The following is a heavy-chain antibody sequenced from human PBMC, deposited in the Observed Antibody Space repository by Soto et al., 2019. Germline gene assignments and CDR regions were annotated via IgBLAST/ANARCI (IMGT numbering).Heavy chain of an antibody. CDR2: ISAYNGNT. CDR1: GYTFTSYG. D-gene: IGHD4-4*01. CDR3: ARRTSTVTTSENGYYYYYMDV. V-gene: IGHV1-18*01. J-gene: IGHJ6*03. Sequence: ASVKVSCKASGYTFTSYGISWVRQAPGQGLEWMGWISAYNGNTNYAQKLQGRVTMTTDTSTSTAYMEMRSLRSDDTAVYYCARRTSTVTTSENGYYYYYMDVWGKGTTVTVSS.